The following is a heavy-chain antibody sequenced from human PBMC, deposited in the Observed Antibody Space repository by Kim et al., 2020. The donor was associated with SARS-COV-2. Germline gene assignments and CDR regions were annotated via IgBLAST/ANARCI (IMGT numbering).Heavy chain of an antibody. V-gene: IGHV5-10-1*01. CDR2: IVPRDSYT. J-gene: IGHJ6*04. D-gene: IGHD3-22*01. CDR3: ARLKVIKDYYYYGMVV. Sequence: GESLKISCKGSGYSFTSYWISRVRQMPGKGLEWMGRIVPRDSYTNYSPSFQGHVTISADKSISTAYLQWSSLKASDTAMYYCARLKVIKDYYYYGMVVWGEGTTVTLSS. CDR1: GYSFTSYW.